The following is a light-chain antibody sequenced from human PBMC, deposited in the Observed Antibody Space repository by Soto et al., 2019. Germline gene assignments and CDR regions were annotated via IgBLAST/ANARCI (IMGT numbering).Light chain of an antibody. V-gene: IGLV2-8*01. J-gene: IGLJ1*01. CDR2: EVS. CDR1: SSDIGGYNY. Sequence: QSVLTQPPSASGSPGQSVTLSCTGTSSDIGGYNYVSWYQQHPGKAPKLMIYEVSKRPSGVPDRFSGSKSGNTASLTVSGLQAEDEADYYCSSYAGSNNYVFGSGTKVT. CDR3: SSYAGSNNYV.